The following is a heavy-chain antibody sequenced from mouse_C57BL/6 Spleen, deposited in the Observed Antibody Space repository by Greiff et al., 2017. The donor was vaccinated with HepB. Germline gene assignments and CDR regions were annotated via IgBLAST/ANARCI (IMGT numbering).Heavy chain of an antibody. J-gene: IGHJ1*03. D-gene: IGHD1-1*01. Sequence: EVKLVESGEGLVKPGGSLKLSCAASGFTFSSYAMSWVRQTPENRLEWVAYISSGGDYIYYADTVKGRFTISRDNARNTLYLQMSSLKSEDTAMYYCTREGFYGSTDWYFDVWGTGTTVTVSS. V-gene: IGHV5-9-1*02. CDR2: ISSGGDYI. CDR3: TREGFYGSTDWYFDV. CDR1: GFTFSSYA.